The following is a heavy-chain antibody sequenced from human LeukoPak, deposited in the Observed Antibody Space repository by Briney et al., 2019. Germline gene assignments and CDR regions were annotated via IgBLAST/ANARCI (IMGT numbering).Heavy chain of an antibody. J-gene: IGHJ4*02. D-gene: IGHD5-12*01. CDR1: GFTFSSYW. CDR2: IKQDGSEK. Sequence: EGSLRLSCAASGFTFSSYWMSWVRQAPGKGLEWVANIKQDGSEKYYVDSVKGRFTISRDNAKNSLYLQMNSLRAEDTAVYYCARDLGRSGYDPSFDYWGQGTLVTVSS. V-gene: IGHV3-7*01. CDR3: ARDLGRSGYDPSFDY.